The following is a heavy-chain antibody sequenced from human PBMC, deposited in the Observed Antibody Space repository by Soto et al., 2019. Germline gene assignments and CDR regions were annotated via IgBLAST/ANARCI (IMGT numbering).Heavy chain of an antibody. CDR2: IKGEESVT. Sequence: EVQLVESGGGLVQPGGSLRLSCAASGFTFSTYWMHWVRQVPGKGLVWVSRIKGEESVTNYADSVKGRFTISSDTAKNTFYLLMNSLTLGDTAMYYCARGALCAYYLDSWGQGALVTVSS. CDR3: ARGALCAYYLDS. D-gene: IGHD2-21*01. V-gene: IGHV3-74*01. CDR1: GFTFSTYW. J-gene: IGHJ4*02.